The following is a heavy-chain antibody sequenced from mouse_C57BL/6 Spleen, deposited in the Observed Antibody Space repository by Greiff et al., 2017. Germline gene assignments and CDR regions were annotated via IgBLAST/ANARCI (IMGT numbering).Heavy chain of an antibody. CDR3: AKGDYCNSWFAY. CDR2: LYPGDGDT. V-gene: IGHV1-80*01. Sequence: QVQLKESGAELVKPGASVKISCKASGYAFSSYWMNWVKQRPGKGLEWIGQLYPGDGDTNYNGKFKGKATLTADKSSSTAYMQLSSLTSEDSAVYFCAKGDYCNSWFAYWGQGTLVTVSA. J-gene: IGHJ3*01. D-gene: IGHD2-1*01. CDR1: GYAFSSYW.